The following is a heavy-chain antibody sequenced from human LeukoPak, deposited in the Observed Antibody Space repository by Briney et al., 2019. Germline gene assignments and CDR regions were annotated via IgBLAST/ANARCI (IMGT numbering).Heavy chain of an antibody. CDR2: ISSGGSTK. Sequence: GGSLRLSCAASRFTFSDYYMSWIRQAPGKGLEWVSCISSGGSTKYYADSVKGRFTVSRDNAKNSLYLQMNSLRAEDTAVYYCARDLESSGYLFFDYWGQGTLVTVSS. CDR1: RFTFSDYY. V-gene: IGHV3-11*04. J-gene: IGHJ4*02. D-gene: IGHD3-22*01. CDR3: ARDLESSGYLFFDY.